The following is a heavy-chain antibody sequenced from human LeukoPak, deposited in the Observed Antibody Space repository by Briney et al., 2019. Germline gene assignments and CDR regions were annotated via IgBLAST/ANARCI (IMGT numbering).Heavy chain of an antibody. CDR2: IYYSGST. D-gene: IGHD3-22*01. V-gene: IGHV4-39*07. CDR3: ARDRREEIYYDSNSWVGFDY. Sequence: SETLSLTCTVSGGSISSSSYYWGWIRQPPGKGLEWIGSIYYSGSTYYNPSLKSRVTISVDTSKNQFSLKLSSVTAADTAVYYCARDRREEIYYDSNSWVGFDYWGQGTLVTVSS. J-gene: IGHJ4*02. CDR1: GGSISSSSYY.